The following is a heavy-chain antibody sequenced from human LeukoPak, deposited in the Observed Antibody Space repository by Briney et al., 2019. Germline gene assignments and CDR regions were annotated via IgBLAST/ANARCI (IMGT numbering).Heavy chain of an antibody. CDR1: GFTFSSYE. CDR2: ISSSGSTI. V-gene: IGHV3-48*03. J-gene: IGHJ4*02. Sequence: GGSLRLSCAASGFTFSSYEMHWVRQAPGKGVEGVSYISSSGSTIYYADSVKGRFTISRDNAKNSLYLQMNSLRAEDTAVYYCAFGYSSSWDFDYWGQGTLVTVSS. CDR3: AFGYSSSWDFDY. D-gene: IGHD6-13*01.